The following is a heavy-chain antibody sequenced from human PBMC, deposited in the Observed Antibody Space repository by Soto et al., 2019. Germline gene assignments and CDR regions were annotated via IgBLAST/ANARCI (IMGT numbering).Heavy chain of an antibody. CDR3: ARGFPITIFGVVISGANYFDY. V-gene: IGHV4-34*01. CDR1: GGSLSGYY. CDR2: INHSGST. Sequence: SETLSLTCAVYGGSLSGYYWSWIRQPPGKGLEWIGEINHSGSTNYNLSLKSRVTISVDTSKNQFSLKLSSVTAADTAVYYCARGFPITIFGVVISGANYFDYWGQGTLVTVSS. J-gene: IGHJ4*02. D-gene: IGHD3-3*01.